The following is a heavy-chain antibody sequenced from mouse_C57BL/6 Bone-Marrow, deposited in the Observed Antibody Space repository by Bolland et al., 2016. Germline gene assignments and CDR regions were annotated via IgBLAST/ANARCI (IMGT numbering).Heavy chain of an antibody. CDR3: ARRVDYDYQFSY. CDR2: DGGST. V-gene: IGHV5-2*01. Sequence: DGGSTYYPDTMERRFIISRDNTKKTLYLQMSSLRSEDTALYSCARRVDYDYQFSYWGQGTLV. J-gene: IGHJ3*01. D-gene: IGHD2-4*01.